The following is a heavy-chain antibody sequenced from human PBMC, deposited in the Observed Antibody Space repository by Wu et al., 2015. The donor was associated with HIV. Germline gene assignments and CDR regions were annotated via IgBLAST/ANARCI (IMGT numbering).Heavy chain of an antibody. Sequence: QVHLEQSGVEVKKPGASAKVSCKASGYSFTHYGIAWVRQAPGQGLEWMGWISANNGDTSYAQKFQGRVTVTTDTSTTTSYMELRSLKSDDTAIYYCAREGVDAFHPWGQGTLVTVSS. CDR2: ISANNGDT. J-gene: IGHJ5*02. D-gene: IGHD5-12*01. CDR3: AREGVDAFHP. CDR1: GYSFTHYG. V-gene: IGHV1-18*01.